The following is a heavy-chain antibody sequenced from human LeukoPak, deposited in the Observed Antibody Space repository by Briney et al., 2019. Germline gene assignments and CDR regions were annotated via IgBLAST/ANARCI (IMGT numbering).Heavy chain of an antibody. CDR1: GASISSYY. D-gene: IGHD3-22*01. J-gene: IGHJ4*02. CDR2: IYASGTT. Sequence: PWETLSLTCTVSGASISSYYWSWIRQPAGKGLESIGRIYASGTTNYNPSLKSRVTMSVDTSKNQFSLNLSAVTAADTAMYYCARDIYYEGSGYTFDYWGQGTLVTVSS. V-gene: IGHV4-4*07. CDR3: ARDIYYEGSGYTFDY.